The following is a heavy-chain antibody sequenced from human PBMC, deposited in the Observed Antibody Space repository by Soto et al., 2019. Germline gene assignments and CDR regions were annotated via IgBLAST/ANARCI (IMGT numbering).Heavy chain of an antibody. J-gene: IGHJ5*02. D-gene: IGHD2-8*01. CDR1: GGSISSPTYY. V-gene: IGHV4-39*01. Sequence: QLQLQESGPGLVKPSETLSLTCTVSGGSISSPTYYWGWIRQPLGKGLEWIGSIYYTGSTFYNPSLKSRVTISIDKSKTQFSLKLSSVTAADTAVYYCARHTWCRQRGWFDPWGQGTLVTVSS. CDR3: ARHTWCRQRGWFDP. CDR2: IYYTGST.